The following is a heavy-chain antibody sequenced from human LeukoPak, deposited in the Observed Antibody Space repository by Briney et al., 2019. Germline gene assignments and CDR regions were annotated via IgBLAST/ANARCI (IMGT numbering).Heavy chain of an antibody. Sequence: PSETLSLTCAVYGGSFSGYYWSWIRQPPAKGLEWIGEINHSGSTNYNPSLKSRVTISVDTSKNQFSLKLSSVTAADTTVYYCAASRYDYGDYVPLVYWGQGTLVTVSS. CDR1: GGSFSGYY. CDR3: AASRYDYGDYVPLVY. V-gene: IGHV4-34*01. D-gene: IGHD4-17*01. J-gene: IGHJ4*02. CDR2: INHSGST.